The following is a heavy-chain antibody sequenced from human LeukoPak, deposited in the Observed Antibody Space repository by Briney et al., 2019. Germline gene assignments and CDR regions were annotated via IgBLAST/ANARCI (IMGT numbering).Heavy chain of an antibody. CDR3: ARVGYGGNSLDY. D-gene: IGHD4-23*01. CDR2: VKKDGSEK. Sequence: GGSLRLSCAASGFTFSNNWMTWVRQAPGKGLEWVASVKKDGSEKYYVDSVKGRFTVSRDNAKNSLYLQMNSLRAEDTAVYYCARVGYGGNSLDYWGQGTLVTVSS. J-gene: IGHJ4*02. CDR1: GFTFSNNW. V-gene: IGHV3-7*01.